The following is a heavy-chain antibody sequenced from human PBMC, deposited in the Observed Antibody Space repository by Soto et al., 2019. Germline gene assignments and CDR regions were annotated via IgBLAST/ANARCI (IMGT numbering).Heavy chain of an antibody. Sequence: ASVKVSCKASGYTFTKYAMHWVRQAPGQRPEWMGWINASHGNTKYSQKFQGRVTITRDTSASTVYMELSSLRSEDTAVYYCARDSGNYLDWFDPWGQGTLVTVSS. CDR2: INASHGNT. CDR1: GYTFTKYA. V-gene: IGHV1-3*01. J-gene: IGHJ5*02. CDR3: ARDSGNYLDWFDP. D-gene: IGHD1-26*01.